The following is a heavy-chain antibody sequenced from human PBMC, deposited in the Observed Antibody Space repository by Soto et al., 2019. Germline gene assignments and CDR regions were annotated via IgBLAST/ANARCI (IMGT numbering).Heavy chain of an antibody. CDR2: HYSGGST. D-gene: IGHD1-26*01. J-gene: IGHJ4*02. CDR3: ASQLQGSRRKYYFHF. V-gene: IGHV3-53*01. CDR1: GFSVSSNY. Sequence: GGSLRLSCAISGFSVSSNYLSWVRQAPGKGLEWVSVHYSGGSTYYADSVQGRFTISRDKSNNTLYLQMRRVRAEDTAVYFCASQLQGSRRKYYFHFWGQGTLVTVSS.